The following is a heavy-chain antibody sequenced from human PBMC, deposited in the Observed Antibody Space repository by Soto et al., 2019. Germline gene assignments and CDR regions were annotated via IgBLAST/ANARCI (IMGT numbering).Heavy chain of an antibody. CDR1: GYTFSNFG. J-gene: IGHJ6*03. D-gene: IGHD3-10*02. CDR3: ARVVRVSAYLAYSRDV. V-gene: IGHV1-18*01. CDR2: INPDNGDT. Sequence: QVQLVQSGAEVKKPGASLKVSCKASGYTFSNFGVSWVRQAPGQGLEWIGWINPDNGDTNYGQKCQGRATMTTDTFTTTADMEVMGLRSDDTAVYYCARVVRVSAYLAYSRDVWGEGTTVTVSS.